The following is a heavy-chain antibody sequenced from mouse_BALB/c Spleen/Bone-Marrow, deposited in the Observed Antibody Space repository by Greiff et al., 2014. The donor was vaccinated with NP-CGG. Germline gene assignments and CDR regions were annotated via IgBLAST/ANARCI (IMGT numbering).Heavy chain of an antibody. V-gene: IGHV1-54*01. Sequence: VKLQESGAELVRPGTSVKVSCKASGYAFTNYLIEWVKQRPGQGLEWIGVINPGSGGTNYNEKFKGKATLTADKSSSTAYMQLCSLTSDDSAVYFCARWDYAMDYWGQGTSVTVSS. CDR2: INPGSGGT. J-gene: IGHJ4*01. CDR3: ARWDYAMDY. CDR1: GYAFTNYL.